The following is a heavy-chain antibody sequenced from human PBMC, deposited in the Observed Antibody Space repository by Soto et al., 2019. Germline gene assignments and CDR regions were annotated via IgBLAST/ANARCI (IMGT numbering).Heavy chain of an antibody. J-gene: IGHJ4*02. CDR3: ARESRDGSGWYFNY. V-gene: IGHV1-18*04. D-gene: IGHD6-19*01. CDR1: GYTFSSYA. Sequence: ASVKVSCKASGYTFSSYAFTWVRQAPGQGLEWMGWISANNGNTNYAQKFQGRVTMTTDTSTNTVYMELRSLRSDDTAVYYCARESRDGSGWYFNYWGQGTLVTVSS. CDR2: ISANNGNT.